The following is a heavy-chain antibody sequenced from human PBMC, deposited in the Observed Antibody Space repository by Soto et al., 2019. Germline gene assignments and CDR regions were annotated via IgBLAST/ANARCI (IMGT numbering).Heavy chain of an antibody. D-gene: IGHD3-10*01. V-gene: IGHV3-30-3*01. Sequence: VQPGGSLRLACAASGFTFSSYAMHWVRQVTGKGVEWAAVISYDGSNKYYADSVKGRFTISRDNSKNTLYLQMNSLRAEDTAVYYCARDLELPYGSGSYYLSVGMDVWGQGTTVTVSS. CDR2: ISYDGSNK. CDR1: GFTFSSYA. J-gene: IGHJ6*02. CDR3: ARDLELPYGSGSYYLSVGMDV.